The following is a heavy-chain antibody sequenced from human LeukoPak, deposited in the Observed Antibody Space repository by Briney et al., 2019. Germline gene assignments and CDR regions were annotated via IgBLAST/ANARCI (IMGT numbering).Heavy chain of an antibody. D-gene: IGHD4-23*01. CDR2: INHNGST. J-gene: IGHJ4*02. CDR1: TYSISSGYY. Sequence: SQTLSLTSTVSTYSISSGYYWGCIRQHPGKGLEWIEEINHNGSTNYNPSLKSRVTISVDTSKNQFSLKLSSVTAADTAVYYCARLDYGGNYYFDYWGQGTLVTVSS. V-gene: IGHV4-38-2*02. CDR3: ARLDYGGNYYFDY.